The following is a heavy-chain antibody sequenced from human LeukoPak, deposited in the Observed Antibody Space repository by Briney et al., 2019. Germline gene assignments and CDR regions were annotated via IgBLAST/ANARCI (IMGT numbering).Heavy chain of an antibody. CDR3: ARAEGIAARNNWFDP. Sequence: RPSETLSLTCTISGYSISCGFYWGWIRQPPGKGLEWIGGIYHSGSTYYNPSLKSRVTISVDTSKNQFSLKLSSVTAADTAVYYCARAEGIAARNNWFDPWGQGTLVTVSS. V-gene: IGHV4-38-2*02. CDR2: IYHSGST. D-gene: IGHD6-6*01. CDR1: GYSISCGFY. J-gene: IGHJ5*02.